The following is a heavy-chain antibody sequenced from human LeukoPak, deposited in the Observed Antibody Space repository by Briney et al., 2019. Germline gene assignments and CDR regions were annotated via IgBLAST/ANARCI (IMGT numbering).Heavy chain of an antibody. Sequence: ASVKVSCKASGYTFSNYVLTWVRQAPGQGLEWMGRISTYTGNSNYAQKYQDRVTMTTDTSTSTAYMELRNLSSDDTAVSYCARTMSTMTTHGELDFWGQGTLVTVSS. D-gene: IGHD4-17*01. CDR3: ARTMSTMTTHGELDF. V-gene: IGHV1-18*01. CDR2: ISTYTGNS. CDR1: GYTFSNYV. J-gene: IGHJ4*02.